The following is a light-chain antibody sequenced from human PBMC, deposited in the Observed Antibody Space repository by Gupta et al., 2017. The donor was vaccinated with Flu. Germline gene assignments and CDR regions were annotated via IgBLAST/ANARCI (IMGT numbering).Light chain of an antibody. J-gene: IGKJ1*01. Sequence: IVLTPSPGTLSLSPGERATLSCRASQSVSSSYLAWYQQKPGQAPRLLIYGASIRATGIPDRFSGSGSGTDFTLTISRLEPEDFAVYYCQQYGSSPQTFGQGTNLEIK. V-gene: IGKV3-20*01. CDR3: QQYGSSPQT. CDR2: GAS. CDR1: QSVSSSY.